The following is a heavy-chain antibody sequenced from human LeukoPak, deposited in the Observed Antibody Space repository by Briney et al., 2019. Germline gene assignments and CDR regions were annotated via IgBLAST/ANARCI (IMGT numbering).Heavy chain of an antibody. D-gene: IGHD2-2*01. J-gene: IGHJ6*03. CDR1: GFTFSSYA. V-gene: IGHV3-64*01. CDR2: IHSNGGST. CDR3: ARGRDCSTISCYFVSYYTDV. Sequence: GGSLRLSCAASGFTFSSYAMHWVRQAPGKGLEHVSAIHSNGGSTYYANSVKGRFTISRDNSKNTLYLQMDSLRAEDMAVYYCARGRDCSTISCYFVSYYTDVWGKGTTVTVSS.